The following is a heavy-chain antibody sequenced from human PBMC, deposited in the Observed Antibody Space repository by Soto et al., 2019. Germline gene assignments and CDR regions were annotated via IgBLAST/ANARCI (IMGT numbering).Heavy chain of an antibody. CDR1: GYRFTSYW. CDR3: VRYPTRVSVRYYAMDV. D-gene: IGHD5-12*01. CDR2: IYPGDSDT. V-gene: IGHV5-51*01. J-gene: IGHJ6*02. Sequence: PGESLKISCKGSGYRFTSYWIGWVRQMPRKGLEWMGIIYPGDSDTRYSPSFQGQVTISADKSSSTAYLQWSSLKASDTAMYYCVRYPTRVSVRYYAMDVWGQGTTVTVSS.